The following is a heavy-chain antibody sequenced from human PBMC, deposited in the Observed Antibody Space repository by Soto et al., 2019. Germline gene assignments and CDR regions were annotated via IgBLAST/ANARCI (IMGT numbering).Heavy chain of an antibody. CDR3: SRGRHCGGECHSGYYYCYGIGV. D-gene: IGHD2-21*01. V-gene: IGHV4-61*01. Sequence: SETLSLTCTVSGGSISSGHNYWNWIRQPPGKGLEWIGYIYYSGSTNYNPSLKSRVAISVDTSTNQFSLKLTSVTAADTAVYYCSRGRHCGGECHSGYYYCYGIGVWGQGTTVNLSS. CDR1: GGSISSGHNY. CDR2: IYYSGST. J-gene: IGHJ6*02.